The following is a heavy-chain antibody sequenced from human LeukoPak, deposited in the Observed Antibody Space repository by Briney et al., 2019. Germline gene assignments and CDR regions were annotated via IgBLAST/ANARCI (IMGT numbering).Heavy chain of an antibody. CDR3: ARKGGGGYNSGSYYTYFFDY. CDR2: ISENNGDT. Sequence: ASVKVSCKASGYTFSNYGISWVRQAPGQGLEWMGWISENNGDTNYVQKFQGRVTMTTDTSTSTAYMELTSLRSDDSAMYYWARKGGGGYNSGSYYTYFFDYWGQGTLVTVSS. V-gene: IGHV1-18*01. J-gene: IGHJ4*02. CDR1: GYTFSNYG. D-gene: IGHD3-22*01.